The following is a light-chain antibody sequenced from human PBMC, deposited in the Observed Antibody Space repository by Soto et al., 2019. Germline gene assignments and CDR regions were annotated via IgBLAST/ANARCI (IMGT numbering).Light chain of an antibody. CDR2: KAS. CDR1: HSISDW. Sequence: DIQMTQSPSTLSASVGDRVTITCRASHSISDWLAWFQQKPGKAPKLLIFKASFLEIGVPSRFSGTGSGTEFTLTISSLQPDDFATYYCQHSHSSPMYIFGQGTKLEIK. CDR3: QHSHSSPMYI. J-gene: IGKJ2*01. V-gene: IGKV1-5*03.